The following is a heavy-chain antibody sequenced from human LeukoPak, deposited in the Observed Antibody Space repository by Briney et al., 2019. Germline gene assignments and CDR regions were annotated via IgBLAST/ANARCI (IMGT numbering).Heavy chain of an antibody. D-gene: IGHD1-26*01. V-gene: IGHV3-7*01. CDR1: GFTLSSYW. CDR3: ARALKGLRRRIGGTSTFEYSYYVDV. J-gene: IGHJ6*03. Sequence: GGSLRLSCAASGFTLSSYWMNWVRQAPGKGLEWVANIKQDGSEKYYVDSVKGRFTISRDNGKNSLYLQMNSLRAEDTAVYYCARALKGLRRRIGGTSTFEYSYYVDVWGKGTTVTISS. CDR2: IKQDGSEK.